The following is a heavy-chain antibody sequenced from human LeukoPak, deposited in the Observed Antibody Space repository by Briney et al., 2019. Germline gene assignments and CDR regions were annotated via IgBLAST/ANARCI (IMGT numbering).Heavy chain of an antibody. V-gene: IGHV4-4*07. CDR1: GDSVSDDY. Sequence: SETLSLTCTVSGDSVSDDYFTWIRQPAGKGLEWIGRIHSGGTTNYNPSLKSRVTLSIDKSKKQISLTLTSVTAADTALYSCSRDNGSGYTYGYEHYYYYLDVWGKGTTVTVSS. J-gene: IGHJ6*03. CDR3: SRDNGSGYTYGYEHYYYYLDV. D-gene: IGHD5-18*01. CDR2: IHSGGTT.